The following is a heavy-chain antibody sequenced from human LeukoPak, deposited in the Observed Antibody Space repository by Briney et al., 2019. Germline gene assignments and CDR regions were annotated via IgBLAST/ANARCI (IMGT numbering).Heavy chain of an antibody. CDR2: INPKNGGA. J-gene: IGHJ5*02. Sequence: ASVKVSCKASGYPFTGYYIHWVRQAPGQGLEWMGWINPKNGGANYAPRFRGRVTLTGDRSTSTVYMELTRLTSDDTAVYYCARASFWESPVNWFDPWGQGTLVTVSS. CDR1: GYPFTGYY. CDR3: ARASFWESPVNWFDP. D-gene: IGHD3-16*01. V-gene: IGHV1-2*07.